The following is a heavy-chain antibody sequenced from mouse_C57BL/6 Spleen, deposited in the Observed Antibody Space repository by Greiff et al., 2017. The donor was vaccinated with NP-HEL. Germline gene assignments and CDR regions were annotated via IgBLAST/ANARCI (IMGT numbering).Heavy chain of an antibody. CDR3: ARVYYGSSSFAY. J-gene: IGHJ3*01. CDR2: INPYNGGT. CDR1: GYTFTDYY. Sequence: EVQLQQSGPVLVKPGASVKMSCKASGYTFTDYYMNWVKQSHGKSLEWIGVINPYNGGTSYNQKFKGKATLTVDKSSSTAYMELNSLTSEDSAVYYCARVYYGSSSFAYWGQGTLVTVSA. D-gene: IGHD1-1*01. V-gene: IGHV1-19*01.